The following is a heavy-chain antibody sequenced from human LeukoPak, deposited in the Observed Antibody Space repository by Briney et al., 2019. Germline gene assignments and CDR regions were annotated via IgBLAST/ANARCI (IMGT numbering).Heavy chain of an antibody. J-gene: IGHJ4*02. CDR2: IYTSGST. CDR1: GGSISSGSYY. Sequence: SQTLSPTCTISGGSISSGSYYWSWIRQPAGKGLEWIGRIYTSGSTNYNPSLKSRVTISVDTSKNQFSLKLSSVTAADTAVYYCARGGDWGQGTLVTVSS. CDR3: ARGGD. V-gene: IGHV4-61*02.